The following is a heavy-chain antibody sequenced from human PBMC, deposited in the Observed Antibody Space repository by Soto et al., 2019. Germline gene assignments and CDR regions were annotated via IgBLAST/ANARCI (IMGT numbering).Heavy chain of an antibody. Sequence: PGGSLRLSCAASGFIFSDYGMHWVRQAPGKGLEYVSVINSNGGSTDYANSVKGRFTISRDNSKNTLYLQMGSLRAEDMAVYYCARTSGYAFDYWGRGTLVTVSS. CDR3: ARTSGYAFDY. CDR2: INSNGGST. V-gene: IGHV3-64*01. J-gene: IGHJ4*02. D-gene: IGHD5-12*01. CDR1: GFIFSDYG.